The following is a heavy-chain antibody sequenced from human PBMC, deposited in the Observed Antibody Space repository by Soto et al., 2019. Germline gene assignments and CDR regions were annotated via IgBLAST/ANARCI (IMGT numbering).Heavy chain of an antibody. CDR1: GGTFSSYA. V-gene: IGHV1-69*01. CDR2: IIPIFGIL. J-gene: IGHJ6*02. Sequence: QVQLVQSGAEVKKPGSSVKVSCKASGGTFSSYAITWVRQAPGQGLEWMGGIIPIFGILNYAQKFQGRVTLTADESTTTVYMELSSLRSEDTAVYYCAGTKVRSSTSCPPNYYYYYGMDVWGQGPTVTVSS. D-gene: IGHD2-2*01. CDR3: AGTKVRSSTSCPPNYYYYYGMDV.